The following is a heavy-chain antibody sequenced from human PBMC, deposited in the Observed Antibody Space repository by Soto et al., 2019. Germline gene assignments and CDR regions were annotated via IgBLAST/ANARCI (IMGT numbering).Heavy chain of an antibody. CDR2: IKQDGSEK. D-gene: IGHD3-10*01. CDR1: GFTFSSYW. CDR3: ARDSFYGSGSYYNPYSPHFAY. Sequence: EVQLVESGGGLVQPGGSLRLSCAASGFTFSSYWMSWVRQAPGKGLEWVANIKQDGSEKYYVDSVKGRFTISRDNAKNSLYLQMNSLRAEDTAVYYCARDSFYGSGSYYNPYSPHFAYWGQGTLVTVSS. V-gene: IGHV3-7*01. J-gene: IGHJ4*02.